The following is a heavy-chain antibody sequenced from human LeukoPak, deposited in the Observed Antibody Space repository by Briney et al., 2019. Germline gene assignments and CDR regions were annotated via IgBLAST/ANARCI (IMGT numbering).Heavy chain of an antibody. J-gene: IGHJ4*02. CDR1: GFPFSNHG. V-gene: IGHV3-33*01. D-gene: IGHD2-21*02. CDR2: IWYDGSNK. CDR3: ARDRDFYVADY. Sequence: SGGSLRLSCAASGFPFSNHGMHWVRQAPGKGLEWVAVIWYDGSNKYYADSVKGRFTISRDNSKNTVYLQMNSLRAEDTAVYYCARDRDFYVADYWGQGTLLIVSS.